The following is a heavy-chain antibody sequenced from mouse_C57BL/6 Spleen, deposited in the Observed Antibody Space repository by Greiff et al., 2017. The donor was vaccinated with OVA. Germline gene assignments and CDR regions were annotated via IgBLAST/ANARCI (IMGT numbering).Heavy chain of an antibody. D-gene: IGHD2-2*01. V-gene: IGHV3-6*01. Sequence: EVQLVESGPGLVKPSQSLSLTCSVTGYSITSGYYWNWIRQFPGNKLEWMGYISYDGSNNYNPSLKNRISITRDTSKNQFFLKLNSVTTEDTATYYCARDEGLRRSGGEDWGQGTTLTVSS. J-gene: IGHJ2*01. CDR3: ARDEGLRRSGGED. CDR1: GYSITSGYY. CDR2: ISYDGSN.